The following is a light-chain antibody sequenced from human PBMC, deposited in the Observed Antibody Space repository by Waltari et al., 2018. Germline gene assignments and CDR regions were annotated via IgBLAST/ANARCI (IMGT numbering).Light chain of an antibody. Sequence: EIVLTQSPGTLSLSPGERATLFGRARQSIGKYLVWYQQKPGQAPRLLIYGASTRATGIPDRFSGGGSGTDFSLSITRLEPEDFAVYYCQHYVRLPATFGQGTTVEI. CDR2: GAS. V-gene: IGKV3-20*01. CDR3: QHYVRLPAT. CDR1: QSIGKY. J-gene: IGKJ1*01.